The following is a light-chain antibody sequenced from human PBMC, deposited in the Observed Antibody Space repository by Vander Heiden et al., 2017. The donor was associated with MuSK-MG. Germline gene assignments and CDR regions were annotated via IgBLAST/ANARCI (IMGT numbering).Light chain of an antibody. V-gene: IGKV1-27*01. J-gene: IGKJ3*01. CDR1: EYISYH. Sequence: IQMTQSPSSLSASVGDRVTITCRASEYISYHLAWFQQKSGKVPKLLIYDASTLQSAVPSRFSGSESGTDFTLTISSLQPDDVATYYCQKYNTAPYTFGHGTKVDIK. CDR2: DAS. CDR3: QKYNTAPYT.